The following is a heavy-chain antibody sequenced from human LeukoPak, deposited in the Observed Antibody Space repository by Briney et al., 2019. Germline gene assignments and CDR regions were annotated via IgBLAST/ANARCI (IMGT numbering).Heavy chain of an antibody. CDR1: GSTVSSNY. J-gene: IGHJ4*02. CDR2: IYSGGST. CDR3: ASGFTIFGVVAHFDY. Sequence: PGGSLRLSCAASGSTVSSNYMSWVRQAPGKGLEWVSVIYSGGSTYYADSVKGRFTISRDNSKNTLYLQMNSLRAEDTAVYYCASGFTIFGVVAHFDYWGQGTLVTVSS. V-gene: IGHV3-53*01. D-gene: IGHD3-3*01.